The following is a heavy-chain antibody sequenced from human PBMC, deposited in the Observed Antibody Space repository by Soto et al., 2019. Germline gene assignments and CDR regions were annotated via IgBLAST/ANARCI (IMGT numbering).Heavy chain of an antibody. CDR2: MNPNSGNT. Sequence: ASVKVSCKASGYTFTSYDIDWVRQATGQGLEWMGWMNPNSGNTGYAQKFQGRVTMTRNTSISTAYMELSSLRSEDTAVYYCARQPFLERSDYYYSYMDVWGKGTTVTVSS. CDR1: GYTFTSYD. CDR3: ARQPFLERSDYYYSYMDV. J-gene: IGHJ6*03. D-gene: IGHD3-3*01. V-gene: IGHV1-8*01.